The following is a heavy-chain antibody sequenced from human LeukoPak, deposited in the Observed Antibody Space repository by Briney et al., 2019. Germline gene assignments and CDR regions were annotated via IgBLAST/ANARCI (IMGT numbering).Heavy chain of an antibody. CDR3: ARHLTMVRGVISWFDP. CDR2: INRSGST. V-gene: IGHV4-34*01. J-gene: IGHJ5*02. CDR1: GGSFSGYY. Sequence: SETLSLTCAVYGGSFSGYYWSWIRQPPGKGLEWIGEINRSGSTNYNPSLKSRVTISVDTSKNQFSLELSSVTAADTAVYYCARHLTMVRGVISWFDPWGQGTLVTVSS. D-gene: IGHD3-10*01.